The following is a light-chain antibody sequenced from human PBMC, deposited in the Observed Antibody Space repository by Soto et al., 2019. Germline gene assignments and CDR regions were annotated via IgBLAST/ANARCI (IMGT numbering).Light chain of an antibody. CDR3: SSYTTNTTLV. J-gene: IGLJ1*01. V-gene: IGLV2-14*01. Sequence: QSALTQPRSVSGSPGQSVTISCTGTSSDVGGYNYVSWFQQHPGKPPKLMIYEVTNRPSGVSNRFSGSKAGITASLTISGLQAEDEADYYCSSYTTNTTLVFGTGTKLTVL. CDR1: SSDVGGYNY. CDR2: EVT.